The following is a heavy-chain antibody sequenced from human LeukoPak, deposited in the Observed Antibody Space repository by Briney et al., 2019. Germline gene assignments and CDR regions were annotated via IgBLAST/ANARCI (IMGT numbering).Heavy chain of an antibody. CDR1: GFTFSDYY. V-gene: IGHV3-11*04. CDR2: ISSSGSTI. J-gene: IGHJ4*02. Sequence: NPGGSLRLSCAASGFTFSDYYMSWIRQAPGKGLEWVSYISSSGSTIYYADSVKGRFTISRDNAKNSLYLQMNSLRAEDTAVYYCARRALTYYYGSGSYYFFDYWGQGTLVTVSS. D-gene: IGHD3-10*01. CDR3: ARRALTYYYGSGSYYFFDY.